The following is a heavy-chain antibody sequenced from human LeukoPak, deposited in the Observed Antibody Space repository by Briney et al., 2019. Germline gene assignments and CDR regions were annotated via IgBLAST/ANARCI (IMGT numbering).Heavy chain of an antibody. CDR1: GGSISSYY. CDR3: ARLSVGGYYYYMDV. V-gene: IGHV4-4*09. Sequence: PSETLSLTCTVSGGSISSYYWSWIRQPPGKGLEWIGYIYTSGSTNYNPSLKSRVTISVDTSKNQFSLKLSSVTAADTAVYYCARLSVGGYYYYMDVWGKGTTVTVSS. CDR2: IYTSGST. D-gene: IGHD3-16*01. J-gene: IGHJ6*03.